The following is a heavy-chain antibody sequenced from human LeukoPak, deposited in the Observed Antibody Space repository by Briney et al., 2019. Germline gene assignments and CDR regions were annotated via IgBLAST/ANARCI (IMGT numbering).Heavy chain of an antibody. Sequence: SETLSLTCTVSGGSISSYYWSWTRQPPRKGLEWIGYVYNSGSTNYNPSLKSRVTISVDTSKNQFSLKLNSVTAADTAVYYCARARWQLLVPGDVWGQGTTVTVSS. CDR3: ARARWQLLVPGDV. D-gene: IGHD6-13*01. CDR2: VYNSGST. J-gene: IGHJ6*02. V-gene: IGHV4-59*01. CDR1: GGSISSYY.